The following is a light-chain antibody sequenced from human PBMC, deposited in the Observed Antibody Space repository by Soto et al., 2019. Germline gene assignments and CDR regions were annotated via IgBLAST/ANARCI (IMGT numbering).Light chain of an antibody. CDR1: SSDVGGYNY. Sequence: CTGTSSDVGGYNYVSWYQQHPGKAPKFMIYDVSNRPSGVSNRFSGSKSGNTASLTISGLQAEDEADYYCSLYTTSNTRQIVFGTGTKVTVL. CDR2: DVS. V-gene: IGLV2-14*04. J-gene: IGLJ1*01. CDR3: SLYTTSNTRQIV.